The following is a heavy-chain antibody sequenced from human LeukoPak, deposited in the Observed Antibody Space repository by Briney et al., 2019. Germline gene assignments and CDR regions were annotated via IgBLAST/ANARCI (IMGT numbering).Heavy chain of an antibody. J-gene: IGHJ4*02. CDR2: ITGSGGTT. D-gene: IGHD3-22*01. CDR1: GFTFSSSA. V-gene: IGHV3-23*01. CDR3: AKTPSSGSVDY. Sequence: GGSLRLSCAASGFTFSSSAMSWVRQVPGKGLEWVSAITGSGGTTYYADSVKGRFTISRDTSKNTLYLQMNSLRAEDTAVYYCAKTPSSGSVDYWGQGTLVTVSS.